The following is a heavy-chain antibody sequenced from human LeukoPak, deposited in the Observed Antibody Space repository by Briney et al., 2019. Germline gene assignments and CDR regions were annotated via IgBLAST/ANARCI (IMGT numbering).Heavy chain of an antibody. J-gene: IGHJ3*02. Sequence: SQTLSLTCSVSGDSISSRDYYWSWIRQPPGKGLEWIGYIYYSGSTSYNPSLKSRVTISVDTSKNQFSLRLSSVTAADTAVYHCARGFDGHNAFDIWGQGTMVTVSS. CDR1: GDSISSRDYY. D-gene: IGHD3-9*01. CDR3: ARGFDGHNAFDI. V-gene: IGHV4-30-4*08. CDR2: IYYSGST.